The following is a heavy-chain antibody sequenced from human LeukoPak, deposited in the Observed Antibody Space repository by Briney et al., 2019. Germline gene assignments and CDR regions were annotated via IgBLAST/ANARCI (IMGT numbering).Heavy chain of an antibody. Sequence: SVKVSCKASGGTFSSYAISWVRQAPRQGLEWMGRIIPIFGIANYAQKFQGRVTITADKSTSTAYMELSSLRSEDTAVYYCARGSVIVGATTFDYWGQGTLVTVSS. CDR1: GGTFSSYA. V-gene: IGHV1-69*04. CDR3: ARGSVIVGATTFDY. J-gene: IGHJ4*02. CDR2: IIPIFGIA. D-gene: IGHD1-26*01.